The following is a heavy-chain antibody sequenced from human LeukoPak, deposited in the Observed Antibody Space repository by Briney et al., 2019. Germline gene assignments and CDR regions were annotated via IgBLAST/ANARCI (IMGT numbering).Heavy chain of an antibody. D-gene: IGHD6-19*01. Sequence: GASVKVSCKASGYTFTGYYIHWVRQATGQGLEWMAWINPNSGGTNYAQKFQGRVTMTRDTSISTAYMELSRLRSDDTAVYYCARALSSGWYDPQDYWGQGTLVTVSS. J-gene: IGHJ4*02. CDR3: ARALSSGWYDPQDY. V-gene: IGHV1-2*02. CDR1: GYTFTGYY. CDR2: INPNSGGT.